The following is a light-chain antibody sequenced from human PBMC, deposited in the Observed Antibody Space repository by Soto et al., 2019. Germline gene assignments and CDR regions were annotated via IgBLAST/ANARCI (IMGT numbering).Light chain of an antibody. J-gene: IGLJ2*01. Sequence: QSALTQPASVSGSPGQSITISCTGTSSDVGGYNYVSWYQHYPGKAPKLMIYDVTNRPSGVSNCFSGSKSGNTASLTISGLQTEDEADYFCSSYTSTITPVVCGGGTKLTVL. CDR3: SSYTSTITPVV. CDR1: SSDVGGYNY. CDR2: DVT. V-gene: IGLV2-14*03.